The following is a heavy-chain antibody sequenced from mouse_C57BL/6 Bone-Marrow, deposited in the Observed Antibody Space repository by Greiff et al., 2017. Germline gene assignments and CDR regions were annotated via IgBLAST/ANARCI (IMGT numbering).Heavy chain of an antibody. D-gene: IGHD2-3*01. J-gene: IGHJ2*01. CDR1: GFTFSSYA. CDR3: TRDPDGYYLDY. CDR2: ISSGGDYI. Sequence: EVKVVESGEGLVKPGGSLKLSCAASGFTFSSYAMSWVRQTPEKRLEWVAYISSGGDYIYYADTVKGRFTISRDNARNTLYLQMSSLKSEDTAMYYCTRDPDGYYLDYWGQGTTLTVSS. V-gene: IGHV5-9-1*02.